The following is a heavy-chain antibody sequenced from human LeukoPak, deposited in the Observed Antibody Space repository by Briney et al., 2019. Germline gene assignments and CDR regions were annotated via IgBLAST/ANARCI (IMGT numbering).Heavy chain of an antibody. J-gene: IGHJ6*02. CDR2: ISWNSGSI. CDR3: AKLLGRRLADYGMDA. Sequence: GRSLRLSCAASGFTFDDYAMHWVRQAPGKGLEWVSGISWNSGSIGYADSVKGRFTISRDNAKNSLYLQMNSLRAEDTALYYCAKLLGRRLADYGMDAWGQGTTVTVSS. V-gene: IGHV3-9*01. D-gene: IGHD2-15*01. CDR1: GFTFDDYA.